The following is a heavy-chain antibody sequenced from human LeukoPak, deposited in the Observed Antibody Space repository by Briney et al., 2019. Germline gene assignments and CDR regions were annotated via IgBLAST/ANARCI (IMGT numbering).Heavy chain of an antibody. CDR1: GLTVSSNY. J-gene: IGHJ6*03. D-gene: IGHD1-7*01. V-gene: IGHV3-53*01. Sequence: PGGSLRLSCAASGLTVSSNYMSWVRQAPGTGLEWVSVIYIGGSTYYADSVKGRFTISRDNSKNTLYLQMNSLRAEDTAVYYCARGPKITGTTLYYYYYMDVWGKGTTVTVSS. CDR3: ARGPKITGTTLYYYYYMDV. CDR2: IYIGGST.